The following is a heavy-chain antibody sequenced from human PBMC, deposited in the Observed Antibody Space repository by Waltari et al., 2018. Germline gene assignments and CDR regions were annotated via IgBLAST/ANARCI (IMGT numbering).Heavy chain of an antibody. CDR2: IYHSGST. CDR1: GYSISSGYY. V-gene: IGHV4-38-2*01. J-gene: IGHJ6*03. D-gene: IGHD3-9*01. CDR3: ASDDILTGSNYYMDV. Sequence: QVQLQESGPGLVKPSETLSLTCAVSGYSISSGYYGGWIRQPPGKGLEWIGSIYHSGSTYYNPSLKSRVTISVDTSKNQFSLKLSSVTAADTAVYYCASDDILTGSNYYMDVWGKGTTVTVSS.